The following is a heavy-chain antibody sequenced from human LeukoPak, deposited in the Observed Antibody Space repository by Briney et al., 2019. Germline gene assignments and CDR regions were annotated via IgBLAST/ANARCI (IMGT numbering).Heavy chain of an antibody. J-gene: IGHJ4*02. CDR1: GFTFSSYI. D-gene: IGHD3-22*01. CDR3: ARDRLRDMIVVPRDY. CDR2: ISSSSSYI. Sequence: GGSLRLSCAASGFTFSSYIMNWVRQAPGKGLEWVSSISSSSSYIYYADSVKGRFTISRDNAKNSLYLQMNSLRAEDTAVYYCARDRLRDMIVVPRDYWGQGTLVTVSS. V-gene: IGHV3-21*01.